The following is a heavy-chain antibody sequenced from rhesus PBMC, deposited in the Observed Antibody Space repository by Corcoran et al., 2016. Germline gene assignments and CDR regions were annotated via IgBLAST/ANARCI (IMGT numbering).Heavy chain of an antibody. Sequence: QVQLQESGPGLVKPSEPLSLTCAVSGGSLSGGHDWSWLRQSPGHGLEGFGFIYGSSGSTNYNPSLKNRVTISKDTSKNQFSLQLSSVTAADTAVYYCARPGYSGIYYDCEYWGQGVLVTVSS. J-gene: IGHJ4*01. D-gene: IGHD3-16*01. CDR2: IYGSSGST. CDR1: GGSLSGGHD. V-gene: IGHV4-76*01. CDR3: ARPGYSGIYYDCEY.